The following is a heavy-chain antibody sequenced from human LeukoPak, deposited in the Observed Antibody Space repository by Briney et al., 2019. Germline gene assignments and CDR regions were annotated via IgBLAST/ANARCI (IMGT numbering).Heavy chain of an antibody. CDR2: IYSSGRT. J-gene: IGHJ4*02. CDR1: GGSISSSSYY. D-gene: IGHD5-12*01. V-gene: IGHV4-39*01. Sequence: SETLSLTCGVSGGSISSSSYYWGWIRQPPGKGLEWIGSIYSSGRTYYNSSLQSRVTIAVDTSKHQFSLKLTSVTATDTAVYYCARTPDIAVISDWGQGTLVTVSS. CDR3: ARTPDIAVISD.